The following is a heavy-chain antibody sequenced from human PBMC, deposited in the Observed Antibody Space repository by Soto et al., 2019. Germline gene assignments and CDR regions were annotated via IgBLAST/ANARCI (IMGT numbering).Heavy chain of an antibody. J-gene: IGHJ4*02. D-gene: IGHD7-27*01. CDR3: ATETSTWGC. Sequence: EVQLVESGGGLVQQGESLRLSCVASGFALSNYWINWVRQAPGKGLEWVANIKQDGSEKNYVDSVKGRFTISRDNARNSLYLQMNSLRAEDTAAYYCATETSTWGCWGQGTLVTVSS. V-gene: IGHV3-7*05. CDR2: IKQDGSEK. CDR1: GFALSNYW.